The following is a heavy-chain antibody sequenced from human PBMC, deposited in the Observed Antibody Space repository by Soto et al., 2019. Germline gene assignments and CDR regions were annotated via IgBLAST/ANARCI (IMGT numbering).Heavy chain of an antibody. D-gene: IGHD3-10*01. J-gene: IGHJ6*02. V-gene: IGHV4-34*01. CDR1: GGSFSGYY. CDR2: INHSGST. Sequence: ETLSLTCAVFGGSFSGYYWSWIRQPPGKGLEWIGEINHSGSTNYNPSLKSRVTISVDTSKNQFSLKLSSVTAADTAVYYCARLRGRSYYYYGMDVWGQGTTVTVSS. CDR3: ARLRGRSYYYYGMDV.